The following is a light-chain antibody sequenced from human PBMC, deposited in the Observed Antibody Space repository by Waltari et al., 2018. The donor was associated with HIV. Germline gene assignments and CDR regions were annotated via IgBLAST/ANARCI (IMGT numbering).Light chain of an antibody. V-gene: IGLV1-40*01. Sequence: QSVLTQPPSVSGAPGQRVTISCTARSSNIGAGYDVHWYKQLPGPAPKLLIYGTSNRPSGVPDRFSASKSGTSASLAITGLQAEDEADYYCQSDDSSLSGKVFGGGTKLTVL. CDR1: SSNIGAGYD. CDR3: QSDDSSLSGKV. CDR2: GTS. J-gene: IGLJ3*02.